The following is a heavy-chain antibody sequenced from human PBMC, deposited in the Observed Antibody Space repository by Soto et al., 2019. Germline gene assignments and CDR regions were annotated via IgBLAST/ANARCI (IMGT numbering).Heavy chain of an antibody. J-gene: IGHJ4*02. CDR3: AHRGDMNGDWVQGYLDN. V-gene: IGHV2-5*02. Sequence: QITLKESGPTRVKPTQTLTLTCSFSGFSLTSRPVGVAWIRQPPGKALEWLAVIYWDDDKRYSPSLKSRLTIAKDTSGNQVVLTMAYMDPVDTATYFCAHRGDMNGDWVQGYLDNWGQGILVTVSS. CDR2: IYWDDDK. CDR1: GFSLTSRPVG. D-gene: IGHD2-21*01.